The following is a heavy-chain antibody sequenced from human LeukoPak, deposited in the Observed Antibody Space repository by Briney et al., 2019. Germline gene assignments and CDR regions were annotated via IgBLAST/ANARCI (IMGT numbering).Heavy chain of an antibody. CDR3: ARQDGVLNWFDP. Sequence: GESLKISCKGSGYSFTSYWIGWVRQMPGKGLEWMGIIYPADSDIRYSPSFQGQVTISADKPISTAYLQWSSLKASDTAIYYCARQDGVLNWFDPWGQGTLVTVSS. J-gene: IGHJ5*02. V-gene: IGHV5-51*01. CDR1: GYSFTSYW. D-gene: IGHD3-10*01. CDR2: IYPADSDI.